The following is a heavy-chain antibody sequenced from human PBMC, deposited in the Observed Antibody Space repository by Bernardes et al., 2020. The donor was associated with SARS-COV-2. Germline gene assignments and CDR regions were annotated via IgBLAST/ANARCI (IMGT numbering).Heavy chain of an antibody. CDR3: ARVRGITEVRGVRDY. V-gene: IGHV1-18*01. CDR2: ISGYNGNT. J-gene: IGHJ4*02. Sequence: VKVSCKASGFTFTSFAIDWVRQAPGQGPEWVGWISGYNGNTASAQKVQGRVTMTTDTSTSTAYLELRSLRSDDTAVYYCARVRGITEVRGVRDYWGQGTLVTVSS. CDR1: GFTFTSFA. D-gene: IGHD3-10*01.